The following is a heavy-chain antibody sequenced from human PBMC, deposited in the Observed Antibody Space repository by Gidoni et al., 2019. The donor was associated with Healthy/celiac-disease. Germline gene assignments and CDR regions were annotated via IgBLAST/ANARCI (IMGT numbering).Heavy chain of an antibody. CDR3: ASVSDSSGWYDY. D-gene: IGHD6-19*01. CDR2: IIPILGIA. V-gene: IGHV1-69*04. J-gene: IGHJ4*02. CDR1: GGPFSSYA. Sequence: QVQLVQSGAEVQKPGYSVKVSCKASGGPFSSYAISWVRQAPGQGLEWMGRIIPILGIANYAQKFQGRVTITADKSTSTAYMELSSLRSEDTAVYYCASVSDSSGWYDYWGQGTLVTVSS.